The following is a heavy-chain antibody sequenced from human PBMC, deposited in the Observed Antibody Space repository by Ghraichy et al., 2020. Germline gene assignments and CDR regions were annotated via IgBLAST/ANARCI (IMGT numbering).Heavy chain of an antibody. D-gene: IGHD2-15*01. CDR3: APLGYCGGSDCYSTD. CDR1: GGSISGYNW. CDR2: IFHSGNT. Sequence: SETLSLTCVVSGGSISGYNWWTWVRQPPGKGLEWIGEIFHSGNTNYNPSLKSRVTISIDKSRNQFSLKLSSVTAADTAVYYCAPLGYCGGSDCYSTDWGHGTLVTVSS. V-gene: IGHV4/OR15-8*02. J-gene: IGHJ4*01.